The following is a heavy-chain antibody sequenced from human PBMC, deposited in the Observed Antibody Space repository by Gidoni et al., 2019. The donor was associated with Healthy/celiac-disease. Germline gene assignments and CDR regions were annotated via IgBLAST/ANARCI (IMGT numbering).Heavy chain of an antibody. V-gene: IGHV4-61*02. J-gene: IGHJ4*02. CDR1: GGSISSGSYY. CDR3: ARGQVFYGDLFHFDY. D-gene: IGHD4-17*01. CDR2: IYTSGST. Sequence: QVQLQASGPGLVKPSQTLSLTCTVSGGSISSGSYYWSWIRQPAGKGLEWIGRIYTSGSTNYNPSLKSRVTISVDTSKNQFSLKLSSVTAADTAVYYCARGQVFYGDLFHFDYWGQGTLVTVSS.